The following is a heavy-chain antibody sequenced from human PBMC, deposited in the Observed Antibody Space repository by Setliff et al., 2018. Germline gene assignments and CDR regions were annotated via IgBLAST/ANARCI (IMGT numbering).Heavy chain of an antibody. CDR1: GGSIRNYY. CDR2: IYYSGNT. CDR3: ARWVAAAGIHNYFDY. Sequence: SETLSLTCTVSGGSIRNYYWSWIRQPPGKGLEWIGYIYYSGNTNYNPSLKSRVTISVDTSKNQFSLRLSSVTAADTAVYYCARWVAAAGIHNYFDYWGQGTLVTVSS. D-gene: IGHD6-13*01. V-gene: IGHV4-59*08. J-gene: IGHJ4*02.